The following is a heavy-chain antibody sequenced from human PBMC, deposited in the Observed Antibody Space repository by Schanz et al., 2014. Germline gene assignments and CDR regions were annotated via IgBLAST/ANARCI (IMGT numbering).Heavy chain of an antibody. CDR2: INPDGSGK. Sequence: DVQLVESGGGLVQSGGSLRLSCAASGFNFGDYYMTWVRQAPGKGLESVAKINPDGSGKYYVVSVEGRFTISRDNAKKSLDLHMNSLTAEDTAVYYCARENLNWEAFDIWGQGTVVTVSS. CDR3: ARENLNWEAFDI. V-gene: IGHV3-7*03. J-gene: IGHJ3*02. D-gene: IGHD7-27*01. CDR1: GFNFGDYY.